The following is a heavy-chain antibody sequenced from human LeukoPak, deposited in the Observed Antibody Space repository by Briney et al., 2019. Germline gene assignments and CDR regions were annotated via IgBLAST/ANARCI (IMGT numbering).Heavy chain of an antibody. CDR2: IYYSGST. D-gene: IGHD5-18*01. Sequence: SETLSLTCTVSGGSISSYYWSWVRQPPGKGLEWIGYIYYSGSTNYNPSLKSRVTISVDTSKNQFSLKLSSVTAADTAVYYCARDRVTYFDYWGQGTLVTVSS. CDR1: GGSISSYY. CDR3: ARDRVTYFDY. V-gene: IGHV4-59*01. J-gene: IGHJ4*02.